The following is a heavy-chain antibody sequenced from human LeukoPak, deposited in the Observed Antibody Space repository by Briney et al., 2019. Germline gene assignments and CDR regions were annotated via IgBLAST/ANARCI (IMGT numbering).Heavy chain of an antibody. CDR1: GYTFTSYD. V-gene: IGHV1-8*03. D-gene: IGHD4-23*01. Sequence: GASVKVSCKASGYTFTSYDINWVRQATGQGLEWMGWMNPNSGNTGYAQKFQGRVTITRNTSISTAYMELSSLRSEDTAVYYCARGGIDYGGRNAFDIWGQGTMVTVSS. CDR2: MNPNSGNT. CDR3: ARGGIDYGGRNAFDI. J-gene: IGHJ3*02.